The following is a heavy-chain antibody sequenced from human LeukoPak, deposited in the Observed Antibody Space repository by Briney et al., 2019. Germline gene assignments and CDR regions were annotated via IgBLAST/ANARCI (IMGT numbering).Heavy chain of an antibody. CDR1: GGSISGSNW. D-gene: IGHD3-22*01. Sequence: SETLSLTCAVSGGSISGSNWWSWLRQPPGKGLEWIEEAHHSGSTNYKSSLRSRVTISVDKSANQFSLKLSSVTATDTAVYYCARAAMYYDGTGYGHLDVWGQGTTVAVSS. V-gene: IGHV4-4*02. J-gene: IGHJ6*02. CDR3: ARAAMYYDGTGYGHLDV. CDR2: AHHSGST.